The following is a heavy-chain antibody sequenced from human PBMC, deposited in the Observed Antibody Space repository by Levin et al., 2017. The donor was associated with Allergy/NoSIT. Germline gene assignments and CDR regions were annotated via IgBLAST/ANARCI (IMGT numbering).Heavy chain of an antibody. J-gene: IGHJ3*02. V-gene: IGHV1-18*04. CDR2: ISGYNGNT. D-gene: IGHD3-22*01. CDR3: ARFPMTEVVDNPFDI. Sequence: GASVKVSCRASGYSFTAYGINWVRQAPGQGLEWMGWISGYNGNTIYSRSLQDSFTMTRDTSTNTAYMDLRSLRSDDTAVYFCARFPMTEVVDNPFDIWGQGTRVTVSS. CDR1: GYSFTAYG.